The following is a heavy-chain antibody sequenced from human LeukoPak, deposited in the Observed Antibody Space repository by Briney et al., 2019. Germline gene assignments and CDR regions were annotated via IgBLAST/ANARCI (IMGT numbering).Heavy chain of an antibody. J-gene: IGHJ4*02. CDR1: GYSMSSGYY. V-gene: IGHV4-38-2*02. CDR2: INHSGST. Sequence: SETLSLTCAVSGYSMSSGYYWGWIRQSPGKGLEWIGEINHSGSTNYNPSLKSRVTISVDTSKNQFSLKLSSVTAADTAVYYCARDGYSSSPFDYWGQGTLVTVSS. D-gene: IGHD6-13*01. CDR3: ARDGYSSSPFDY.